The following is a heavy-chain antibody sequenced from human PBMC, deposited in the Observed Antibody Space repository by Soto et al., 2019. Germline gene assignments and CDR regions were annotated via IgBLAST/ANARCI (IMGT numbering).Heavy chain of an antibody. CDR3: AKDRGWAPFDN. J-gene: IGHJ4*02. Sequence: PGGSLKLSCGASGFTFISYDMHGVRQAPGKGLEWVAVISYDGSNKYYADSVKGRFTISRDNSKNTLYLQMNSLRPEDTAVYHCAKDRGWAPFDNWGRGTLVTVSS. CDR2: ISYDGSNK. V-gene: IGHV3-30*18. CDR1: GFTFISYD. D-gene: IGHD6-19*01.